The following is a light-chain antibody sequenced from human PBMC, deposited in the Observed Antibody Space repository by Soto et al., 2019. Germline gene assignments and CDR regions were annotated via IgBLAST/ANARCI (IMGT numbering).Light chain of an antibody. V-gene: IGKV3-15*01. CDR1: HNIGNN. J-gene: IGKJ4*01. CDR3: QHVYNWAVT. Sequence: VVLTQSPATLSVSPGETATFSCRASHNIGNNLAWYQHKPGQAPRLLISYASSGATGIPGRFSGSGSGTEFALTIRSLQSEDSSVYYCQHVYNWAVTFGGWTKVEL. CDR2: YAS.